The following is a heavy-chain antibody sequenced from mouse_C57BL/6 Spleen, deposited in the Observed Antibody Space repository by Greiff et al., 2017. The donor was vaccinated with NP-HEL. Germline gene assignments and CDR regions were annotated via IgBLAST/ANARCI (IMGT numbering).Heavy chain of an antibody. J-gene: IGHJ3*01. D-gene: IGHD2-3*01. CDR1: GFTFSDYG. CDR2: ISSGSSTI. CDR3: ARGHDGYYDSAWFAY. Sequence: EVMLVESGGGLVKPGGSLKLSCAASGFTFSDYGMHWVRQAPEKGLEWVAYISSGSSTIYYADTVKGRFTISRDKAKNTLFLQMTSLRSEDTAMYYCARGHDGYYDSAWFAYWGQGTLVTVSA. V-gene: IGHV5-17*01.